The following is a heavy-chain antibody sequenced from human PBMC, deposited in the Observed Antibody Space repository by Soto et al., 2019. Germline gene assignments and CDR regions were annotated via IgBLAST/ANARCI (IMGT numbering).Heavy chain of an antibody. V-gene: IGHV3-7*05. J-gene: IGHJ3*02. CDR1: GFTFSNYW. D-gene: IGHD3-16*01. Sequence: EVQLVESGGGLVQPGGSLRLSCEASGFTFSNYWMTWVRQAPGKGLEWVANIKRDGSERSYLDSVRGRFTVPRDNANDSLFLQMDSLRAEDTALYYCARDVSPGGRPLYLDAFDIWGQGTMVTVSS. CDR2: IKRDGSER. CDR3: ARDVSPGGRPLYLDAFDI.